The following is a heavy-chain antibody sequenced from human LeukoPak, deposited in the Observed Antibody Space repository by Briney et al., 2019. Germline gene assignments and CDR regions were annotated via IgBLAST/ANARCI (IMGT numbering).Heavy chain of an antibody. D-gene: IGHD6-19*01. V-gene: IGHV1-69*13. CDR3: ATGRQWLVRRYYYYGMDV. J-gene: IGHJ6*04. CDR2: IIPIFGIA. Sequence: SVKVSCKASGGTFSSYAISWVRQAPGQGLEWMGRIIPIFGIANYAQKFQGRVTITADESTSTAYMELSSLRSEDTAVYYCATGRQWLVRRYYYYGMDVWGKGTTVTVSP. CDR1: GGTFSSYA.